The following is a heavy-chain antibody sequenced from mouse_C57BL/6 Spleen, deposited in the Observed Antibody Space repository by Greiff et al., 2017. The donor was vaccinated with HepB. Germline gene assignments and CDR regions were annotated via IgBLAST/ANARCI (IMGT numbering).Heavy chain of an antibody. V-gene: IGHV1-80*01. D-gene: IGHD2-3*01. CDR1: GYAFSSYW. Sequence: VQLKESGAELVKPGASVKISCKASGYAFSSYWMNWVKQRPGKGLEWIGQIYPGDGDTNYNGKFKGKATLTADKSSSTAYMQLSSLTSEDSAVYFCARGWGTPYFDYWGQGTTLTVSS. CDR3: ARGWGTPYFDY. CDR2: IYPGDGDT. J-gene: IGHJ2*01.